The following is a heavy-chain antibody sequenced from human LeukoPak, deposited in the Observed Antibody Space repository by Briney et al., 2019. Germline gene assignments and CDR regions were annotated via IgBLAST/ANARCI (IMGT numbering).Heavy chain of an antibody. Sequence: GASVKVSCKASGYTFTSYAMHWVRQAPGQRLEWMGWINAGNGNTKYSQEFQGRVTITRDTSASTAYMELSSLRSEDMAVYYCARGVNYYDSSGYNDWFDPWGQGTLVTVTS. CDR3: ARGVNYYDSSGYNDWFDP. V-gene: IGHV1-3*03. J-gene: IGHJ5*02. D-gene: IGHD3-22*01. CDR1: GYTFTSYA. CDR2: INAGNGNT.